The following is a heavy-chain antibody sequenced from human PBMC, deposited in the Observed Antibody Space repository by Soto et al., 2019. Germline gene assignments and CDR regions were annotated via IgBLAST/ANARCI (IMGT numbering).Heavy chain of an antibody. CDR3: ARHNYDILTGYYRSNWFDP. Sequence: PSETLSLTCPVSGGSISSSIYYWGWIRQPPGKGLEWIGSIYYSGSTYYNPSLKSRVTISVDTSKNQFSLKLSSVTAADTAVYYCARHNYDILTGYYRSNWFDPWGQGTLVTVSS. J-gene: IGHJ5*02. D-gene: IGHD3-9*01. CDR1: GGSISSSIYY. V-gene: IGHV4-39*01. CDR2: IYYSGST.